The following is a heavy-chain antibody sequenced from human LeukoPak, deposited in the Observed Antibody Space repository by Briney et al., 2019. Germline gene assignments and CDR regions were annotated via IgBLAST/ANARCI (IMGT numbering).Heavy chain of an antibody. J-gene: IGHJ6*02. CDR2: ISYDGNNK. V-gene: IGHV3-30*18. CDR3: AKYGPDHLANCGGDCGKNYYYGMHV. D-gene: IGHD2-21*02. CDR1: ELTFSSYG. Sequence: GGSLRLSCAASELTFSSYGMNWVRQAPGKGLEWVAIISYDGNNKYYADSVKGRFTISRDNSKNTLYLQMNSLRAEDTAVYYCAKYGPDHLANCGGDCGKNYYYGMHVWGQGTTVTVSS.